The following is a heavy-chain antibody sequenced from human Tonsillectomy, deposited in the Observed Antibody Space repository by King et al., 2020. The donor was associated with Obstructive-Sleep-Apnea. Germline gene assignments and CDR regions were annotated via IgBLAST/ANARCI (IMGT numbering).Heavy chain of an antibody. CDR2: IYPDDSDT. V-gene: IGHV5-51*01. CDR1: GYSFRTNW. J-gene: IGHJ3*01. D-gene: IGHD5-12*01. CDR3: GIQAYRGGYEAEAAFDF. Sequence: DVQLVQSGAEVKKPGESLKISCKGSGYSFRTNWIGWVRQTPGKGLEWMGIIYPDDSDTRYSPSFQGQVTISADKSINTAYLQWGSREASDTAMYYCGIQAYRGGYEAEAAFDFWGQGTMVTVSS.